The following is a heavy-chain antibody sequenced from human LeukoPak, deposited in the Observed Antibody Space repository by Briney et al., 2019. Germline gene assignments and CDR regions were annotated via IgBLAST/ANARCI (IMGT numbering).Heavy chain of an antibody. CDR3: ARGYCSSTVCFQYFHH. CDR1: SDSISSSY. Sequence: PSETLSLTCTVSSDSISSSYWSWIRQPPGKGLEWISYIYYSGSTNYNHSLKSRVAISVDTSKNQFSLKLNSVTAADTAVYYCARGYCSSTVCFQYFHHWGQGTLVTVSS. CDR2: IYYSGST. J-gene: IGHJ1*01. D-gene: IGHD2-2*01. V-gene: IGHV4-59*01.